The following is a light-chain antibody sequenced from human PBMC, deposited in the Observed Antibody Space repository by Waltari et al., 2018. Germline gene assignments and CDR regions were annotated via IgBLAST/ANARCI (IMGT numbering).Light chain of an antibody. CDR1: SLRSYD. J-gene: IGLJ2*01. CDR3: NSRDSSGLL. CDR2: GKT. V-gene: IGLV3-19*01. Sequence: SSELTQDPAVSVALGQTVRITCQGDSLRSYDANLYQQKPGQAPVLVIYGKTNRPSGIPDRFSGSSSGNTASLTITGAQAEDEADYYCNSRDSSGLLFGGGTKLTVL.